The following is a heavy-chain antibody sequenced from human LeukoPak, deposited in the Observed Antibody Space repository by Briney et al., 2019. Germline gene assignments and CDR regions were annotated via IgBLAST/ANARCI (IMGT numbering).Heavy chain of an antibody. V-gene: IGHV4-39*01. CDR1: GGSIISDIYF. Sequence: SETLSLTCTVSGGSIISDIYFWGWIRQSPGQGLAWIGGIYHGGRAYYDPSFEGRATISVDVSKNQFSLNLRSVTAADTAVYNCARTVVVPAANYYYYYMDVWGKGTTVTVSS. CDR3: ARTVVVPAANYYYYYMDV. CDR2: IYHGGRA. J-gene: IGHJ6*03. D-gene: IGHD2-2*01.